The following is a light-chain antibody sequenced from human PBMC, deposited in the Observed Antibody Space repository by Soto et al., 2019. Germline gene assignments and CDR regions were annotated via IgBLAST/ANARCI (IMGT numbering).Light chain of an antibody. J-gene: IGLJ3*02. Sequence: QSALTQPASVSGSPGQSITISCTGTSSDVGGYNYVSWYQQHPGKAPKLMIYEVSNRPSGVSTRFSGSKSGNTASLTISGLQPEDEADYYCTSYTSGSTLEVFGGGTKVTVL. CDR3: TSYTSGSTLEV. CDR1: SSDVGGYNY. V-gene: IGLV2-14*01. CDR2: EVS.